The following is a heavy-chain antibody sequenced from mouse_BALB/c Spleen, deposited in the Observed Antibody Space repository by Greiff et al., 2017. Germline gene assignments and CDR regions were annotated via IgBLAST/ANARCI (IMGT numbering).Heavy chain of an antibody. J-gene: IGHJ4*01. CDR2: IYPGSGST. CDR3: TRGIYYGNYDYYAMDY. CDR1: GYTFTSYW. D-gene: IGHD2-1*01. V-gene: IGHV1S22*01. Sequence: LQQPGSELVRPGASVKLSCKASGYTFTSYWMHWVKQRHGQGLEWIGNIYPGSGSTNYDEKFKSKGTLTVDTSSSTAYMHLSSLTSEDSAVYYCTRGIYYGNYDYYAMDYWGQGTSVTVSS.